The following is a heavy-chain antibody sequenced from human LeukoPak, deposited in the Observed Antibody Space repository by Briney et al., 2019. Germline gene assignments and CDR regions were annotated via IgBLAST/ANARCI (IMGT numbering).Heavy chain of an antibody. CDR2: ISGRDGST. V-gene: IGHV3-23*01. CDR1: GFTFSSFA. J-gene: IGHJ4*02. D-gene: IGHD6-13*01. CDR3: ATTGYSNRNY. Sequence: PGGSLRLSCAASGFTFSSFAMGWVRQASGKGLQWVSSISGRDGSTYYAASVKGRFTISRDNSKNTLYLQMNSLRDEDTAVYYCATTGYSNRNYWGQGTLVTVSS.